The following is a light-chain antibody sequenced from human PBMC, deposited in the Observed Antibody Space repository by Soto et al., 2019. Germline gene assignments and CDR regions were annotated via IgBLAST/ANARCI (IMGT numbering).Light chain of an antibody. CDR1: QSISSW. V-gene: IGKV1-5*01. CDR2: DAS. CDR3: QHYNSCWT. J-gene: IGKJ1*01. Sequence: DIRMTQSPYTLSASVGDRVTITCRASQSISSWVAWYQQKPGKAPKLLIYDASSLESGVPSRFSGSGSWTEFTLTISSLQPDGLATYHCQHYNSCWTIGQGSKVEIX.